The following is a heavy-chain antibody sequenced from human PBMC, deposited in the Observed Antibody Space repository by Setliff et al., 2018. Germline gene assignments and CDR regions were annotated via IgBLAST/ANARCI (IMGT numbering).Heavy chain of an antibody. CDR2: ISSSSSYI. D-gene: IGHD3-22*01. V-gene: IGHV3-21*01. CDR1: GFSISDHY. Sequence: PGGSLRLSCAASGFSISDHYMDWVRQAPGEGLEWVSSISSSSSYIHYADSVKGRFTISRDNAKNSLYLQMNSLRAEDTAVYYCARDGDYYDSSGYYDYWGQGTLVTVSS. J-gene: IGHJ4*02. CDR3: ARDGDYYDSSGYYDY.